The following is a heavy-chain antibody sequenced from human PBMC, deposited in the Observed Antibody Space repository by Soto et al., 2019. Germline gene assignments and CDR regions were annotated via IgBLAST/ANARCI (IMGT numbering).Heavy chain of an antibody. CDR2: INDRGSI. CDR3: ARESHDILTGPPWVWYFDL. J-gene: IGHJ2*01. CDR1: GGSFSGHY. Sequence: QVQLQQWGAGPLRPLETLSLTCGVSGGSFSGHYWAWIRQSPGKGLEWIGEINDRGSINYNPSRKSRASISVDTSKNHYSLNLRSVTAADTAVYYCARESHDILTGPPWVWYFDLWGRGTLVTVSS. V-gene: IGHV4-34*01. D-gene: IGHD3-9*01.